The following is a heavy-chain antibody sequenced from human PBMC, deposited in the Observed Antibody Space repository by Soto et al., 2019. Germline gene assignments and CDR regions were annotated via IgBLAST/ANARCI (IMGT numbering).Heavy chain of an antibody. V-gene: IGHV1-18*01. Sequence: GASVKVSCKASGYTFTSYGISWVRQAPGQGLEWMGWISAYNGNTNYAQKLQGRVTMTTDTSTSTAYMELRSLRSDDTAVYYCARIADYGDYGDAFEIWGQGTMVTVSS. CDR3: ARIADYGDYGDAFEI. J-gene: IGHJ3*02. CDR2: ISAYNGNT. D-gene: IGHD4-17*01. CDR1: GYTFTSYG.